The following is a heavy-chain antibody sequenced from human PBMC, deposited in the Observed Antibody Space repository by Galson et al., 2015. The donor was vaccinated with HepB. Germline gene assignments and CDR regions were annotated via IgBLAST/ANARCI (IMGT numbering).Heavy chain of an antibody. V-gene: IGHV3-30*04. J-gene: IGHJ4*02. CDR2: ISYDGSNK. CDR1: GFTFSSYA. Sequence: SLRLSCAASGFTFSSYAMHWVRQAPGKGLEWVAVISYDGSNKYYADSVKGRFTISRDNSKNTLYLQMNSLRAEDTAVYYCAKGGGLWFGELLLDYWGQGTLVTVSS. D-gene: IGHD3-10*01. CDR3: AKGGGLWFGELLLDY.